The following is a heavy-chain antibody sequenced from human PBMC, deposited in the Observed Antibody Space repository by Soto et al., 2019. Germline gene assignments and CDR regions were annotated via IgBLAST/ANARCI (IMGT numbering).Heavy chain of an antibody. D-gene: IGHD5-18*01. J-gene: IGHJ3*02. V-gene: IGHV1-58*01. CDR1: GVTFTSSA. CDR2: IVVGSGNT. Sequence: SVDACSKAPGVTFTSSALQSACHDREQRLEWIGWIVVGSGNTNYAQKFQERVTITRDMSTSTAYMELSSLRSEDTAVYYCAAVRLGYSWGAFDIWGQGTMVTVTS. CDR3: AAVRLGYSWGAFDI.